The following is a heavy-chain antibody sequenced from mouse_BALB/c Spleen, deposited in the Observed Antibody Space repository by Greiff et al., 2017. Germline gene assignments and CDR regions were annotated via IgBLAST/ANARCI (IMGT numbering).Heavy chain of an antibody. CDR1: AYPITSVYA. CDR3: ARWSYGNYAYFDY. D-gene: IGHD2-1*01. Sequence: VQLKGSGPGLVKPSQSLSLTSPLPAYPITSVYAWNWFRQFPGNKLEWMGYISYSGSTSYNPSLKSRISITRDTSKNQFFLQLNSVTTEDTATYYCARWSYGNYAYFDYWGQGTTLTVSS. V-gene: IGHV3-2*02. CDR2: ISYSGST. J-gene: IGHJ2*01.